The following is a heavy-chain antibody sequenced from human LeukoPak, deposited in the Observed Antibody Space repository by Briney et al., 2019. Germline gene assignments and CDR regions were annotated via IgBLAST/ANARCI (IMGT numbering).Heavy chain of an antibody. V-gene: IGHV3-30*18. J-gene: IGHJ4*02. D-gene: IGHD1-26*01. CDR1: GFTFSSYG. CDR2: ISYDGSNK. Sequence: GGSLRLSCAASGFTFSSYGMHWVRQAPGKGLEWVAVISYDGSNKYYADSVKSRFTISRDNSKNTLYLQMNSLRAEDTAVYYCAKDPAYSGSNSVSDYWGQGTLVTVSS. CDR3: AKDPAYSGSNSVSDY.